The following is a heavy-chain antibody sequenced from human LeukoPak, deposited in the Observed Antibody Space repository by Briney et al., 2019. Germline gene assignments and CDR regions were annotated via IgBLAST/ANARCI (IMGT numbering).Heavy chain of an antibody. Sequence: PGGSLRLSCAASGFTFSSYWMSWVRQAPGKGLEWVANIKQDGSEKYYVDSVKGRFTISRDNAKNSLYLQMNSLRAEDTAVYYCARGEHDYGDYAEGYWGQGTLVTVSS. CDR2: IKQDGSEK. V-gene: IGHV3-7*04. J-gene: IGHJ4*02. CDR3: ARGEHDYGDYAEGY. CDR1: GFTFSSYW. D-gene: IGHD4-17*01.